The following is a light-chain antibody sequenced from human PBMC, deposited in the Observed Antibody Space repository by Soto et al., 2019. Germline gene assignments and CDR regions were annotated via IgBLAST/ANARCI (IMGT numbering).Light chain of an antibody. CDR1: QSISSW. V-gene: IGKV1-5*01. CDR3: QQYNSYSGYT. CDR2: DAS. Sequence: DIPMTQSPSTLSASVGDRVTITCRASQSISSWLAWYQQKPGKAPKLLIYDASSLESGVPSRFSGSGSGTEFTLTSSSLQPDDFATYYCQQYNSYSGYTFGQGTKLEIK. J-gene: IGKJ2*01.